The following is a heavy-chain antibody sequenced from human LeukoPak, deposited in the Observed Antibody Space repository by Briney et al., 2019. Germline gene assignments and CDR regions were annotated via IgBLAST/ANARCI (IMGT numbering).Heavy chain of an antibody. Sequence: SETLSLTCAVYGGSFSGYYWSWIRQPPGKGLEWIGEINHSGSTNYNPSLKSRVTISVDTSKNQFSLKLSSVTAADTAVYYCARLGGSSWYGYYYGMDVWGQGTTVTVSS. CDR3: ARLGGSSWYGYYYGMDV. D-gene: IGHD6-13*01. V-gene: IGHV4-34*01. J-gene: IGHJ6*02. CDR2: INHSGST. CDR1: GGSFSGYY.